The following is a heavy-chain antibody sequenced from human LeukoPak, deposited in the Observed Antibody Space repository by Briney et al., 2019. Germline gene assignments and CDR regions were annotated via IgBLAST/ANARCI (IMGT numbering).Heavy chain of an antibody. Sequence: SETLSLTCTVSGGSISSYYWSWIRQPPGKGLEWIGYIYYSGSTNYNPSLKSRVTISVDTSKNQFSLRLSSVTAADTAVYYCARVGDILTFSVTEAFDIWGQGTMVTVSS. CDR1: GGSISSYY. J-gene: IGHJ3*02. CDR2: IYYSGST. V-gene: IGHV4-59*01. D-gene: IGHD3-9*01. CDR3: ARVGDILTFSVTEAFDI.